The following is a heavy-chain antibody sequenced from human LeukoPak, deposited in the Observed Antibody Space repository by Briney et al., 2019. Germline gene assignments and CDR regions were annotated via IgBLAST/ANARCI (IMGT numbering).Heavy chain of an antibody. J-gene: IGHJ5*02. CDR3: AREAARTNFNCFDP. Sequence: PSETLSLTCTVSGYSISSGYYWGWIRQPPGKGLEWIGSIYHSGSTYYNPSLKSRVTISVDTSKNQFSLKLSSVTAADTAVYYCAREAARTNFNCFDPWGQGTLVTVSS. CDR1: GYSISSGYY. D-gene: IGHD6-6*01. CDR2: IYHSGST. V-gene: IGHV4-38-2*02.